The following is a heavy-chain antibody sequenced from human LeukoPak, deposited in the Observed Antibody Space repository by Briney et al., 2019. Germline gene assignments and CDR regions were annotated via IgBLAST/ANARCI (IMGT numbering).Heavy chain of an antibody. J-gene: IGHJ3*02. Sequence: GGSLRLSCAASEFTFSSYGMSWVRQAPGKGLEWVSSISGSGGSTQYADSVQGRFAISRDNSNNTLYLQMNSLRVEDTVMYFCARDPNGDYIGTFDMWGRGTMVSVSS. CDR3: ARDPNGDYIGTFDM. D-gene: IGHD4-17*01. V-gene: IGHV3-23*01. CDR1: EFTFSSYG. CDR2: ISGSGGST.